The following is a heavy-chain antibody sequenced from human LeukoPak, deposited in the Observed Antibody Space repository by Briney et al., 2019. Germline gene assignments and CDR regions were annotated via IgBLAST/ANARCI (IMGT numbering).Heavy chain of an antibody. D-gene: IGHD3-10*01. CDR2: IYYSGST. J-gene: IGHJ4*02. CDR1: GGSISSSSYY. Sequence: SETLSLTCTVSGGSISSSSYYWGWIRQPPGKGLEWIGSIYYSGSTYYNPSLKSRVTISVDTSKNQFSLKLSPVTAADTAVYYCARHVARSKIPYYYGSGSFDYWGQGTLVTVSS. V-gene: IGHV4-39*01. CDR3: ARHVARSKIPYYYGSGSFDY.